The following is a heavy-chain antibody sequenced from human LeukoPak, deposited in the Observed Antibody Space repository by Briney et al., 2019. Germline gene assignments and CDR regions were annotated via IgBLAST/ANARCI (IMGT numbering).Heavy chain of an antibody. Sequence: SETLSLTCTVSGGSISSSSYYWGWIRQPPGKGLEWIGSIYYSGSTHYNPSLKSRVTISVDTSKNQFSLKLSSVTAADTAVYYCARQESSDIVATIFGWFDPWGQGTLVTVSS. D-gene: IGHD5-12*01. V-gene: IGHV4-39*01. J-gene: IGHJ5*02. CDR1: GGSISSSSYY. CDR3: ARQESSDIVATIFGWFDP. CDR2: IYYSGST.